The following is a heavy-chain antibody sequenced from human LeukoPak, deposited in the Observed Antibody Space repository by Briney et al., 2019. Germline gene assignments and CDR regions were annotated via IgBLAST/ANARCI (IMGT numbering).Heavy chain of an antibody. CDR1: GGSISSYY. V-gene: IGHV4-59*01. CDR3: ARGSIAVAVAADY. J-gene: IGHJ4*02. D-gene: IGHD6-19*01. Sequence: SETLSLTCTVSGGSISSYYWSWIRQPPGKGLEWIGYIYYSGSTSYNPSLKSRVTISVDTSKNQFSLKLSSVTAADTAVYYCARGSIAVAVAADYWGQGTLVTVSS. CDR2: IYYSGST.